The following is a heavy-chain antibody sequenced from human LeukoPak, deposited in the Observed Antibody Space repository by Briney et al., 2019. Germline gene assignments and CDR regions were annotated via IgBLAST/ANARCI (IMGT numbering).Heavy chain of an antibody. CDR3: ARVGGRKRWLQFSNWFDP. J-gene: IGHJ5*02. CDR1: GGTFSSYA. CDR2: MNPNSGNT. Sequence: GSSVKVSCKASGGTFSSYAINWVRQATGQGLEWMGWMNPNSGNTGYAQKFQGRVTITRNTSISTAYMELSSLRSEDTAVYYCARVGGRKRWLQFSNWFDPWGQGTLVTVSS. D-gene: IGHD5-24*01. V-gene: IGHV1-8*03.